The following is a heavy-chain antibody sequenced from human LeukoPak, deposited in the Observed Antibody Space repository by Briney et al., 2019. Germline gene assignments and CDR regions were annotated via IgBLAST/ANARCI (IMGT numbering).Heavy chain of an antibody. CDR2: IKEDGSEK. CDR3: ASTIATRYFDY. J-gene: IGHJ4*02. V-gene: IGHV3-7*03. CDR1: GFTFSNYW. D-gene: IGHD6-6*01. Sequence: GGSLRLSCVASGFTFSNYWMSRVRQAPGKGLEWVANIKEDGSEKYYVDSVKGRFTISRDNAKNSLYLQMNSLRAEDTAVYYCASTIATRYFDYWGQGTLVTVSS.